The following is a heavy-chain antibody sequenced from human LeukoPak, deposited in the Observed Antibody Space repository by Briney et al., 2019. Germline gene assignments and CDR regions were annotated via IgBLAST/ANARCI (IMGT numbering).Heavy chain of an antibody. J-gene: IGHJ3*02. CDR2: ISGSGGST. V-gene: IGHV3-23*01. CDR1: GFTFSSYA. Sequence: GGSLRLSCAASGFTFSSYAMSWVRQAPGKGLEWVSAISGSGGSTYYADSVKGRLTISRDNAKNTLYLQMNSLRVEDTAVYYCARDDDKPDNGFDIWGQGTLVTVSS. D-gene: IGHD1-1*01. CDR3: ARDDDKPDNGFDI.